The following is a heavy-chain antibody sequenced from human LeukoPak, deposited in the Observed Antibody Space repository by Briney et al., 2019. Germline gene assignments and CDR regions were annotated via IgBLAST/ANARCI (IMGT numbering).Heavy chain of an antibody. CDR3: ARDLYNWFDP. J-gene: IGHJ5*02. Sequence: SETLSLTCTVAGGSISSYYWSWIWQPAGKGLEWIGRIYTSGSTNYNPSLKSRVTMSVDTSKNQFSLKPSSVTAADTAVYYCARDLYNWFDPWGQGTLVTVSS. CDR1: GGSISSYY. CDR2: IYTSGST. V-gene: IGHV4-4*07. D-gene: IGHD2/OR15-2a*01.